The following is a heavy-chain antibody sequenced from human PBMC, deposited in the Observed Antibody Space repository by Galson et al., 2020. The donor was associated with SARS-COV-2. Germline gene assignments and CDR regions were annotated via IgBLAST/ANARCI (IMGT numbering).Heavy chain of an antibody. CDR2: NNPNSGAT. CDR3: ARQLGVIDWYFDL. D-gene: IGHD3-10*01. V-gene: IGHV1-2*02. Sequence: ASVKVSCKASGYTFTGKYMHWVRQAPGQGLEWMGWNNPNSGATNYAQKFQGRVTMTRDTSISTAYMELSRLRSDDTAVYYCARQLGVIDWYFDLWGRGALVTVSS. CDR1: GYTFTGKY. J-gene: IGHJ2*01.